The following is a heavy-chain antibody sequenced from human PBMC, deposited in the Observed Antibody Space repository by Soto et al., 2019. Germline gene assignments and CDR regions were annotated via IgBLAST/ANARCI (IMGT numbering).Heavy chain of an antibody. CDR3: GRDFFVFRIFGWLGGGGWYFDL. Sequence: QVQLVESGGGVVQPGRSLRLSCAASGFTFSSYAMHWVRQAPGKGLEWVAVISYEGSNKYYADSVKGRFTISRDNSKNGQYLQMNRRRAEDTAVYYGGRDFFVFRIFGWLGGGGWYFDLWGRGTLVTVSS. D-gene: IGHD3-9*01. CDR2: ISYEGSNK. V-gene: IGHV3-30-3*01. J-gene: IGHJ2*01. CDR1: GFTFSSYA.